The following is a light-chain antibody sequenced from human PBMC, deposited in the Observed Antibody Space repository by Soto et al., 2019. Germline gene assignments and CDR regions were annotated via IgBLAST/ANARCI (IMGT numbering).Light chain of an antibody. CDR2: DAI. CDR1: QDISNY. J-gene: IGKJ4*01. V-gene: IGKV1-33*01. Sequence: GDRVTITCQASQDISNYLNWYQQKPGKAPKLLIYDAINLETGVPSRFTGSGSGTDFTVTISSLQPEDIATYYCQRYDNVPLTFGGGTRAEIK. CDR3: QRYDNVPLT.